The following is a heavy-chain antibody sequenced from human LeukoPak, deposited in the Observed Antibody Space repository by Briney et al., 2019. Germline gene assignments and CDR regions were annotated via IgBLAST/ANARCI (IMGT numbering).Heavy chain of an antibody. CDR3: ARHLSYDFWSGYSYIDY. J-gene: IGHJ4*02. CDR1: GGSFSDYS. CDR2: IYYSGST. D-gene: IGHD3-3*01. V-gene: IGHV4-34*01. Sequence: SETLSLTCAVYGGSFSDYSWSRIRQPPGKGLEWIGSIYYSGSTYYNPSLKSRVTISVDTSKNQFSLKLSSVTAADTAVYYCARHLSYDFWSGYSYIDYWGQGTLVTVSS.